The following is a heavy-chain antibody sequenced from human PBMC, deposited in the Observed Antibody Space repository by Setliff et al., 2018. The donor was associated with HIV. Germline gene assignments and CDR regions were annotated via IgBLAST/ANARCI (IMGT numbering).Heavy chain of an antibody. Sequence: KPSETLSLTCTVSGGSISSYYWSWIRQPPGKGLEWLGHIYSSGSTNYNPSLKSRVTISVDTSKNQFSVKLNSVTAADTAVYYCARSKISGSNHETYGFDVWGQGTTVTVSS. V-gene: IGHV4-4*09. J-gene: IGHJ6*02. D-gene: IGHD1-26*01. CDR2: IYSSGST. CDR3: ARSKISGSNHETYGFDV. CDR1: GGSISSYY.